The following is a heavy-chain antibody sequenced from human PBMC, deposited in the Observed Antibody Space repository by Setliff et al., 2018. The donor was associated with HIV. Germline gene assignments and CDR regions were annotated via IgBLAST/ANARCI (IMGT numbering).Heavy chain of an antibody. CDR2: IYYSGST. Sequence: SETLSLPCTGAGGSISSYYWSWIRQPPGKGLEWIGYIYYSGSTNYNPSLKSRVTISVDTSKNQFSLKLSSVTAADTAVYYCARGMLRSSWYAHHDAFDIWGQGTMVTV. CDR1: GGSISSYY. V-gene: IGHV4-59*01. D-gene: IGHD6-13*01. CDR3: ARGMLRSSWYAHHDAFDI. J-gene: IGHJ3*02.